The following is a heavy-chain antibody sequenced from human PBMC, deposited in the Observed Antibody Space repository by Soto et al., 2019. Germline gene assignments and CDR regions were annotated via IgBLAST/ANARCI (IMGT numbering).Heavy chain of an antibody. J-gene: IGHJ6*02. D-gene: IGHD4-4*01. CDR2: ISSSSSTI. V-gene: IGHV3-48*02. CDR1: GFTFSSYS. CDR3: ARDDYSNYHSDPYYYGMDV. Sequence: EVQLVESGGGLVQPGGSLRLSCAASGFTFSSYSMNWVRQAPGKGLEWVSYISSSSSTIYYADSVKGRFTISRDNAKNSLYLQMNSLRDEDTAVYYCARDDYSNYHSDPYYYGMDVWGQGTTVTVSS.